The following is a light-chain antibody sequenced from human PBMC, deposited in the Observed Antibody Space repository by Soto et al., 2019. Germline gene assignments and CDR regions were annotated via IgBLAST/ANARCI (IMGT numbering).Light chain of an antibody. CDR1: QSINVF. CDR3: QLSYNSPYA. CDR2: AAS. Sequence: DIQMTQSPSSLSASVGDRVNISCRASQSINVFVNWYQQRPGKAPKLLIYAASGLQSGVPSRFSGSGSETDFTLTISSLQPEDFAAYYCQLSYNSPYAFGQGTNLEIK. J-gene: IGKJ2*01. V-gene: IGKV1-39*01.